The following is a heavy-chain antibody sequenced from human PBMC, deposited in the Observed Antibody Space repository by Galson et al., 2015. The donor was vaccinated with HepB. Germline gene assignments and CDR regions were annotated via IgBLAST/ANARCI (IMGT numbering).Heavy chain of an antibody. CDR2: INAGNGNT. CDR1: GYTFTSYA. J-gene: IGHJ4*02. V-gene: IGHV1-3*01. CDR3: ARGSGDYYGSGSHDY. D-gene: IGHD3-10*01. Sequence: SVKVSCKASGYTFTSYAMHWVRQAPGQRLEWMGWINAGNGNTKYSQKFQGRVTITRDTSASTAYMELSSLRSEDTAVYYCARGSGDYYGSGSHDYWGQGTLVTVSS.